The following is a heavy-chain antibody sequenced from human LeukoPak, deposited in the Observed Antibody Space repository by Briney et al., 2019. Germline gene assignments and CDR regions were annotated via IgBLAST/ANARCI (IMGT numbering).Heavy chain of an antibody. D-gene: IGHD3-22*01. V-gene: IGHV4-4*07. CDR2: SYTSGST. CDR3: AREMVLDYYDSSGYESYFDY. J-gene: IGHJ4*02. Sequence: SETLSLTCTVSGGSISNYYWTWIRQPAGKGLEWIGRSYTSGSTNYNPSLKSRVTMSVDTSKNQFSLKLSSVTAADTAVYYCAREMVLDYYDSSGYESYFDYWGQGTLVTVSS. CDR1: GGSISNYY.